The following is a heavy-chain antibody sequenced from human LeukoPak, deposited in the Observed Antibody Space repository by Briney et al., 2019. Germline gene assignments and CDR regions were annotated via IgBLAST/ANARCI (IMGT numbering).Heavy chain of an antibody. V-gene: IGHV4-31*03. D-gene: IGHD2-15*01. CDR1: GGSISSGGYY. CDR3: ARGGSRVFGGSGWFDP. Sequence: PSQTLSLTCTVSGGSISSGGYYWSWIRQRPGKGLEWIGYIYYSGSTYYNPSLKSRVTISVDTSKDQFSLKLSSVTAADTAVYYCARGGSRVFGGSGWFDPWGQGTLVTVSS. J-gene: IGHJ5*02. CDR2: IYYSGST.